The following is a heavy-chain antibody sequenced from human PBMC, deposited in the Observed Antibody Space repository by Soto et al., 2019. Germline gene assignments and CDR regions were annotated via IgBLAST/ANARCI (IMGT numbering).Heavy chain of an antibody. CDR1: GGTFSSYT. CDR2: IIPILGIA. V-gene: IGHV1-69*02. Sequence: QVQLVQSGAEVKKPGSSVKVSCKASGGTFSSYTISWVRQAPGQGLEWMGRIIPILGIANYAQKFQGRVMISGAKSSSKAYMELSSLRVEETAVYFFASDLTIVTAAKPYYGIDVRGQGTTVTVSS. D-gene: IGHD2-2*01. J-gene: IGHJ6*02. CDR3: ASDLTIVTAAKPYYGIDV.